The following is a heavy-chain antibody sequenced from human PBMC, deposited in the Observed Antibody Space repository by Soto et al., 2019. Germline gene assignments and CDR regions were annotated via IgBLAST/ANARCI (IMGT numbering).Heavy chain of an antibody. V-gene: IGHV3-7*01. Sequence: EVQLVESGGGLVQPGGSLRLSCAASGFTFSTYWMSWVRQAPGQGLQWVAYIKQDGTETHYVESVKGRFTISRDNAKNSVFLQMNSLGVEDTAVYYCAREANLGYWGQGTLVTVSS. CDR3: AREANLGY. J-gene: IGHJ4*02. D-gene: IGHD3-16*01. CDR1: GFTFSTYW. CDR2: IKQDGTET.